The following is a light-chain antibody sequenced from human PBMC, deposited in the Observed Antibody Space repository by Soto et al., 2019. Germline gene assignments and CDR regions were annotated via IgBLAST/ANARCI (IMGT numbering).Light chain of an antibody. V-gene: IGKV3-20*01. CDR2: GTS. CDR3: QQYGTSPRT. Sequence: VLTQSPGTLSLSPGDRATLSCRASQSVSTNYVAWYHQKPGQAPRLLIYGTSTRATGIPDRFSGSGSGTDFTLTISRLEPEDFAVYYCQQYGTSPRTFGQGTKVDI. J-gene: IGKJ1*01. CDR1: QSVSTNY.